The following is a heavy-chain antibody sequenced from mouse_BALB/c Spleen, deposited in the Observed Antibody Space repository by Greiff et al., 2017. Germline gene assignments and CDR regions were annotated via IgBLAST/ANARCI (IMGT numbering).Heavy chain of an antibody. Sequence: QAQLQQSGAELVRPGSSVKISCKASGYAFSSYWMNWVKQRPGQGLEWIGQIYPGDGDTNYNGKFKGKATLTADKSSSTAYMQLSSLTSEDSAVYFCARRERHRYDRAWFAYWGQGTLVTVSA. J-gene: IGHJ3*01. V-gene: IGHV1-80*01. CDR3: ARRERHRYDRAWFAY. D-gene: IGHD2-14*01. CDR1: GYAFSSYW. CDR2: IYPGDGDT.